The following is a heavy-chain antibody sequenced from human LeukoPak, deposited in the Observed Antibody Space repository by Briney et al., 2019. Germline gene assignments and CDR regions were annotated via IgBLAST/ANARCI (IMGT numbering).Heavy chain of an antibody. CDR2: ISSNGRIT. CDR3: ARVSGWYWFDN. D-gene: IGHD6-19*01. J-gene: IGHJ4*02. CDR1: GFSFGTYA. Sequence: GGSLRLSCAASGFSFGTYAMRWVRQAPGKGLEYVSAISSNGRITYYANSVKGRFTISRDNSKNILYLQMGSLRAEDTAVYYCARVSGWYWFDNWGQGTLVTVSS. V-gene: IGHV3-64*01.